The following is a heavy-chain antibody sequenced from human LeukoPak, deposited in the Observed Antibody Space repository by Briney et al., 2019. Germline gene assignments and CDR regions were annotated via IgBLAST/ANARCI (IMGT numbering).Heavy chain of an antibody. CDR1: GGTFSSYA. CDR2: IIPIFGTA. J-gene: IGHJ3*02. D-gene: IGHD5-18*01. CDR3: ARDASDTAMDNDAFDT. V-gene: IGHV1-69*05. Sequence: ASVKVSCKASGGTFSSYAISWVRQAPGQGLEWMGGIIPIFGTANYAQKFQGRVTITTDESTSTAYMELSSLRSEDTAVYYCARDASDTAMDNDAFDTWGQGTMVTVSS.